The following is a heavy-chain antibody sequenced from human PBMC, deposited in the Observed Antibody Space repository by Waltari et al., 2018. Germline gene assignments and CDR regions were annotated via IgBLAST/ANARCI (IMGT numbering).Heavy chain of an antibody. J-gene: IGHJ4*02. CDR2: INPDSSGT. CDR1: GYTFTGYY. D-gene: IGHD1-26*01. Sequence: QVQLVQSGAEVKKPGASVKVSCKASGYTFTGYYMHWVRQAPGQGLEWMGVINPDSSGTNYAQKFQGRFTISRDNSKNTLYRQMNSLRAEDTAVYYCAKDRRRSGSYGSDFDYWGQGTLVTVSS. V-gene: IGHV1-2*02. CDR3: AKDRRRSGSYGSDFDY.